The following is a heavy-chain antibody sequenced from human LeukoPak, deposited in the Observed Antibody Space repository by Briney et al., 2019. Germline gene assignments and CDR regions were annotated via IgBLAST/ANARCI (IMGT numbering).Heavy chain of an antibody. CDR3: ALGLVTDY. D-gene: IGHD3-9*01. Sequence: GGSLRLSCAASGFTFSTFAMSWVRQAPGKGLEWVSVIYSGGSTYYAGSVKGRFTISRDNSKNTLYLQMNSLRVEDTAVYYCALGLVTDYWGQGTLVTVSS. V-gene: IGHV3-66*01. J-gene: IGHJ4*02. CDR1: GFTFSTFA. CDR2: IYSGGST.